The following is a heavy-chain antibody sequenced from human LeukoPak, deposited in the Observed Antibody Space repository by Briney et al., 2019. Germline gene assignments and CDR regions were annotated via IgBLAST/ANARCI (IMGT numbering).Heavy chain of an antibody. D-gene: IGHD6-19*01. J-gene: IGHJ4*02. V-gene: IGHV3-53*01. CDR1: GSIVSNNY. CDR3: ATDSSGWPYFDY. CDR2: IYSGGST. Sequence: GGSLRLSCAASGSIVSNNYMSWVRQAPGKGLEWVSVIYSGGSTYYADSVKGRFTISRDNSKNALYLQMNSLRAEDTAVYYCATDSSGWPYFDYWGQGTLVTVSS.